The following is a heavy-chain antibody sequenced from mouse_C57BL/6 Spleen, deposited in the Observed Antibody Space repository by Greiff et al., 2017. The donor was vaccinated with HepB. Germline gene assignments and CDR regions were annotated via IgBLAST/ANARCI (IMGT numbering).Heavy chain of an antibody. D-gene: IGHD2-1*01. CDR1: GYTFTDYN. Sequence: VQLQQSGPELVKPGASVKMSCKASGYTFTDYNMHWVKQSHGKSLEWIGYINPNNGGTSYNQKFKGKATLTVNKSSSTAYMELRSLTSEDSAVYYCARDYGNHWYFDVWGTGTTVTVSS. J-gene: IGHJ1*03. V-gene: IGHV1-22*01. CDR3: ARDYGNHWYFDV. CDR2: INPNNGGT.